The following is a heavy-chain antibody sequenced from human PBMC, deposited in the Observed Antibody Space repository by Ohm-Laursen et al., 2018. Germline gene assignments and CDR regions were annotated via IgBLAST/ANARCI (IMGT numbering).Heavy chain of an antibody. CDR3: ARDPHSSGYYLDY. V-gene: IGHV3-33*01. J-gene: IGHJ4*02. Sequence: SLRLSCSASGFTFSSYGMHWVRQAPGKGLEWVAVIWYDGSNKYYADSVKGRFIISRDNSKNTLYLQMNSLRAEDTAVYYCARDPHSSGYYLDYWGQGTLVTVSS. D-gene: IGHD3-22*01. CDR1: GFTFSSYG. CDR2: IWYDGSNK.